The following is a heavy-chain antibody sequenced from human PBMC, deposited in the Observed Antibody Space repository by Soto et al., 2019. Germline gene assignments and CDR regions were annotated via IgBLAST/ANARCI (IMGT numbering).Heavy chain of an antibody. J-gene: IGHJ6*02. Sequence: GGSLRLSCAASGFTFSSYGMHWVRQAPGKGLEWVAVISYDGSNKYYADSVKGRFTISRDNSKNTLYLQMNSLRAEDTAVYYCAKDLVGSSWDPIFFGMDVWGQGTTVTVSS. CDR3: AKDLVGSSWDPIFFGMDV. D-gene: IGHD6-13*01. V-gene: IGHV3-30*18. CDR1: GFTFSSYG. CDR2: ISYDGSNK.